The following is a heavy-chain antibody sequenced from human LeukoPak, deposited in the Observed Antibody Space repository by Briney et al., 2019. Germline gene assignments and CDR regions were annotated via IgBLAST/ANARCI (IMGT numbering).Heavy chain of an antibody. D-gene: IGHD4-17*01. CDR3: ARVPDYGDYTDYFDY. J-gene: IGHJ4*02. CDR2: ISAYNGNT. Sequence: ASVKVSCKASGYTFTSYVISWVRQAPGQGLEWMGWISAYNGNTNYAQKLQGRVTMTTDTSTSTAYMELRSLRSDDTAVYYCARVPDYGDYTDYFDYWGQGTLVTVSS. CDR1: GYTFTSYV. V-gene: IGHV1-18*04.